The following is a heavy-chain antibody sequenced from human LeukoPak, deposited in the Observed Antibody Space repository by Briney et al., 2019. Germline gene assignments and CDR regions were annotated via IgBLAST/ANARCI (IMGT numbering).Heavy chain of an antibody. V-gene: IGHV3-64*01. Sequence: GGSLRLSVEPSEFTFISYAMHWFGQFTGKGRKFVSAISDNGGRTYYANSVKGRFTISRDNSKNTLYLQMGSLRAEDMAVYYCATLTSGSYAHWGQGTLVTVSS. J-gene: IGHJ4*02. CDR1: EFTFISYA. D-gene: IGHD1-26*01. CDR2: ISDNGGRT. CDR3: ATLTSGSYAH.